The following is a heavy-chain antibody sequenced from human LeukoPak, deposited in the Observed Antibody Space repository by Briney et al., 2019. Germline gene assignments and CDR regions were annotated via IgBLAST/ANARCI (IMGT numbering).Heavy chain of an antibody. Sequence: GGSLRLSCAASGFTFSSYSMNWVRQAPGKGLEWVSAISSSSSYIYYADSVKGRFTISRDNAKNSLYLQMNSLRAEDTAVYYCARDGNYYDRSGYIKLDPWGQGTLVTVSS. J-gene: IGHJ5*02. CDR3: ARDGNYYDRSGYIKLDP. CDR2: ISSSSSYI. V-gene: IGHV3-21*01. CDR1: GFTFSSYS. D-gene: IGHD3-22*01.